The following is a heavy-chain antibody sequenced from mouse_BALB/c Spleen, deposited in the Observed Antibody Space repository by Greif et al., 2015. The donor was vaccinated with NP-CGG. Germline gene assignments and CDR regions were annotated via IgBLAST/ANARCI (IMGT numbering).Heavy chain of an antibody. CDR2: ISSGGSYT. CDR1: GFTFSSYT. Sequence: DVMLVESGGGLVKPGGSLKLSCAASGFTFSSYTMSWVRQTPEKRLGWVATISSGGSYTYYPDSVKGRFTISRDNAKNTLYLQMSSLKSEDTAMYYCTRDLPDWYFDVWGAGTTVTVSS. J-gene: IGHJ1*01. CDR3: TRDLPDWYFDV. V-gene: IGHV5-6-4*01.